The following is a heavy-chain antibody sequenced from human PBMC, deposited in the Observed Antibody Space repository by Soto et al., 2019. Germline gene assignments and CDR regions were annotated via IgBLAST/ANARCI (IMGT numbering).Heavy chain of an antibody. CDR3: VKGGPYYYDSSGYYDY. CDR1: GFTFSSYA. Sequence: EVQLLESGGGLVQPGGSLRLSCAASGFTFSSYAMSWVRQAPGKGLEWVSAISGSGGSTYYADSVKGRFTISRDNSKNTLYLQMNSLRAEDTAVYYCVKGGPYYYDSSGYYDYWGQGTLVTVSS. CDR2: ISGSGGST. J-gene: IGHJ4*02. D-gene: IGHD3-22*01. V-gene: IGHV3-23*01.